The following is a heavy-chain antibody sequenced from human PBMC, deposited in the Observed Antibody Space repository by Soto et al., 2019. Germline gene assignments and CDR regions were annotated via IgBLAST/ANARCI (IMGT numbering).Heavy chain of an antibody. D-gene: IGHD1-1*01. V-gene: IGHV4-34*01. CDR1: DGSFSDYY. Sequence: SETLSLSCASYDGSFSDYYWGWIRQPPGKGLDRIGEITHTGRFDSNRSLDSRATISVDTTKNQFSLKLSSVTTADTALYYCARGRQRTSAAYKGHGYYGMDVWGQGTTVTVSS. CDR2: ITHTGRF. CDR3: ARGRQRTSAAYKGHGYYGMDV. J-gene: IGHJ6*02.